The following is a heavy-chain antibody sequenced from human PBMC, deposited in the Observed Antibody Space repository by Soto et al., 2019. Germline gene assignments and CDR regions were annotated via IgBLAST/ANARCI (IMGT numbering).Heavy chain of an antibody. CDR1: GFTFSIYG. J-gene: IGHJ6*02. D-gene: IGHD2-2*01. CDR3: ARGKEMPLFYYYYGMDV. Sequence: QVQLVESGGGVVQPGRSLRLSCAASGFTFSIYGMHWVRQAPGKGLEWVAVIWYDGSNKYYADSVKGRFTISRDNSKNTLYLQMNSLRAEDTAVYYCARGKEMPLFYYYYGMDVWGQGTTVTVSS. V-gene: IGHV3-33*01. CDR2: IWYDGSNK.